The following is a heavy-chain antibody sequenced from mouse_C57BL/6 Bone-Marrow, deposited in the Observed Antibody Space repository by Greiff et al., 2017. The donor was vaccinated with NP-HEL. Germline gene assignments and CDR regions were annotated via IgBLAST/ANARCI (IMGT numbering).Heavy chain of an antibody. CDR2: ISDGGSYT. CDR3: ARAYYDFFYARDY. V-gene: IGHV5-4*01. D-gene: IGHD2-4*01. CDR1: GFTFSSYA. Sequence: EVQLVESGGGLVKPGGSLKLSCAASGFTFSSYAMSWVRQTPEKRLEWVATISDGGSYTYYPDNVKGRFTISRDNAKNNLYLQMSHLKSEDTAMYYCARAYYDFFYARDYWGQGTSVTVSS. J-gene: IGHJ4*01.